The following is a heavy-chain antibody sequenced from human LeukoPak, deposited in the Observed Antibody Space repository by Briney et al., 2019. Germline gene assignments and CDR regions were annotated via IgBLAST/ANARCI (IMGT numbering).Heavy chain of an antibody. Sequence: GDSLKISCKGSGYSFTSYWIGCVRQLPGKGLEWMGNIYPGDSDTRYSPSFQGHVTISADKSISTPYLQWSSLKASDTAMYYCAGAGTGANYFDYWGQGTLVTVSS. CDR1: GYSFTSYW. D-gene: IGHD4/OR15-4a*01. J-gene: IGHJ4*02. CDR3: AGAGTGANYFDY. CDR2: IYPGDSDT. V-gene: IGHV5-51*01.